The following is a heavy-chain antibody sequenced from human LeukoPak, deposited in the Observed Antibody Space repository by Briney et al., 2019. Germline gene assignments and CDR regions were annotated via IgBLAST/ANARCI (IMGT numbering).Heavy chain of an antibody. CDR2: INHSGST. V-gene: IGHV4-34*01. CDR1: GGSFSGYY. Sequence: SETLSLTCAVYGGSFSGYYWSWIRQPPGKGLEWIGEINHSGSTNYNPSLKSRVTISVDKSKNQFSLKLSSVTAADTAVYYCARVVAVAVLFDYWGQGTLVTVSS. D-gene: IGHD6-19*01. CDR3: ARVVAVAVLFDY. J-gene: IGHJ4*02.